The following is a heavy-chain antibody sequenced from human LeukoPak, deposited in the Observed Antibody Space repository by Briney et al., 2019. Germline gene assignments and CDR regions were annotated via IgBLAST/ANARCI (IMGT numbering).Heavy chain of an antibody. CDR3: AKESGYSYGSYYHYMDV. CDR2: IWYDGSNK. J-gene: IGHJ6*03. V-gene: IGHV3-33*06. Sequence: GRSLRLSCAASGFTFSSYGMHWVRQAPGKGLEGVAVIWYDGSNKYYADSVKGRFTISRDNSKNRLYLQMNSLRAEDTAVYYCAKESGYSYGSYYHYMDVWGKGTTVTVSS. CDR1: GFTFSSYG. D-gene: IGHD5-18*01.